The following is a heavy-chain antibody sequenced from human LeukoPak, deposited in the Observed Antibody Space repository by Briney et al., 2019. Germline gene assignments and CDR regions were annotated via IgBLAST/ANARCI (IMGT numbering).Heavy chain of an antibody. CDR3: ARASVTYYYYYYMDV. Sequence: SETLSLTCTVSGGSITNYYWTWIRQPPGKGLEWIGYIHYSGGTNYNPSLKSRVTISIDTSKNQFSLKLSSVTAADTAVYYCARASVTYYYYYYMDVWAKGPRSPSP. CDR2: IHYSGGT. V-gene: IGHV4-59*01. J-gene: IGHJ6*03. CDR1: GGSITNYY. D-gene: IGHD4-11*01.